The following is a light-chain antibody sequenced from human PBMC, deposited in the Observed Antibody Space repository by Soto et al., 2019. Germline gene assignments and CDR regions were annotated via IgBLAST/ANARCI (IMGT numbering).Light chain of an antibody. J-gene: IGKJ1*01. V-gene: IGKV3-20*01. CDR1: QSVSSSY. CDR2: GAS. Sequence: EIVLTQSPGALSLSPGESATLSCRASQSVSSSYLAWYQQKPGQAPRLLIYGASSRATGIPDRFSGSGSGIDFTLTISRLEPEDFAVYYCQQYGSSPWTFGQGNKVEIK. CDR3: QQYGSSPWT.